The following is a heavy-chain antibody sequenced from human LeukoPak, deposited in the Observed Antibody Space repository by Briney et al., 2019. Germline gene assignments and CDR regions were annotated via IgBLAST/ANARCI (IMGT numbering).Heavy chain of an antibody. CDR2: ISSSGSTI. V-gene: IGHV3-11*04. CDR3: ASSCGGDCYWPDYFDY. Sequence: GGSLRLSCAASGFTFSDYYMSWIRQAPGKGLEWVSYISSSGSTIYYADSVKGRFTISRDNAKNSLYLQMNSLRAEDTAVYYCASSCGGDCYWPDYFDYWGQGTLVTVSS. D-gene: IGHD2-21*02. J-gene: IGHJ4*02. CDR1: GFTFSDYY.